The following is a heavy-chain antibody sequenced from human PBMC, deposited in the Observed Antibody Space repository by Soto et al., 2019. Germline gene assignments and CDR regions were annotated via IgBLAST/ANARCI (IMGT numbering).Heavy chain of an antibody. D-gene: IGHD4-17*01. CDR3: ARASDYGDTGGFFDY. CDR2: IGTSSDT. Sequence: GGSLRLSCAASGFTSVGSDAQWVRPATGKGLERVSAIGTSSDTYYPGSVKGRFTISRENAKNSLYLQMNSLRAGDTAVYYCARASDYGDTGGFFDYWGQGTLVTVSS. V-gene: IGHV3-13*01. CDR1: GFTSVGSD. J-gene: IGHJ4*02.